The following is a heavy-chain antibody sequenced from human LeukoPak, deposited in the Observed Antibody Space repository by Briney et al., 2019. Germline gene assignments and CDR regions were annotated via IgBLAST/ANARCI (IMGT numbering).Heavy chain of an antibody. V-gene: IGHV3-33*03. CDR1: GFTISHFG. D-gene: IGHD4-11*01. CDR2: IWSDGTNE. J-gene: IGHJ4*02. CDR3: AKDAQRGFDYSNSLQY. Sequence: GGSLRLSCAASGFTISHFGMIWVRQAPGKGLEWVAVIWSDGTNEYYADSVKGRFSISRDNSKNTVSLQMNSLRAEDTAVYFSAKDAQRGFDYSNSLQYWGQGTLVTVSS.